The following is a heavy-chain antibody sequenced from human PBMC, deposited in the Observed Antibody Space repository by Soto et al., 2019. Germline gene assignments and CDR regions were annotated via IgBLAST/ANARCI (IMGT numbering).Heavy chain of an antibody. V-gene: IGHV4-59*01. CDR2: IYYSGST. J-gene: IGHJ5*02. CDR3: ARGLFAYGSGSYVNWFDP. D-gene: IGHD3-10*01. Sequence: SETLSLTCTVSGGSISSYYWSWIRQPPGKGLEWIGYIYYSGSTYYNPSLKSRVTISVDTSKNQFSLKLSSVTAADTAVYYCARGLFAYGSGSYVNWFDPWGQGTLVTVSS. CDR1: GGSISSYY.